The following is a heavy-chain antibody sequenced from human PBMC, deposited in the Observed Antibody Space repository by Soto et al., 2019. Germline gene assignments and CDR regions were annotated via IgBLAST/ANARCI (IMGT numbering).Heavy chain of an antibody. CDR3: ARDSIAAPNWFDP. V-gene: IGHV3-48*03. D-gene: IGHD6-6*01. CDR2: ISSSGSKR. CDR1: GFTFRNFE. Sequence: GGSLRLSCAASGFTFRNFEMNWVRQVPGKGLEWISYISSSGSKRYYADSVKGRFIVSRDNTNDSLFLEMNSLRDEDTGIYYCARDSIAAPNWFDPWGQGTLVTVCS. J-gene: IGHJ5*02.